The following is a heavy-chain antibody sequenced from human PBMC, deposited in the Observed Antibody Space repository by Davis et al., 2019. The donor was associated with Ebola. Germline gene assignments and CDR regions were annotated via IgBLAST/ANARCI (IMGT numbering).Heavy chain of an antibody. V-gene: IGHV4-39*01. CDR2: IYYSGST. J-gene: IGHJ5*02. CDR3: AGPLDRHNWFDP. D-gene: IGHD1-1*01. CDR1: GGSISSGGYY. Sequence: SETLSLTCTVSGGSISSGGYYWGWIRQPPGKGLEWIGSIYYSGSTYYNPSLKSRVTVSVDTSRNQFSLKLSSVTAADTAVYYCAGPLDRHNWFDPWGQGTLVTVSS.